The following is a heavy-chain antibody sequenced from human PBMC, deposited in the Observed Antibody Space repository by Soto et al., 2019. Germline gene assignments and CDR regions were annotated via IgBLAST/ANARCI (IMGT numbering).Heavy chain of an antibody. CDR3: AKDSPPYGDYFGYYFDY. D-gene: IGHD4-17*01. CDR1: GFTFSSYG. CDR2: ISYDGSNK. J-gene: IGHJ4*02. V-gene: IGHV3-30*18. Sequence: GGSLRLSCAASGFTFSSYGMHWVRQAPGKGLEWVAVISYDGSNKYYADSVKGRFTISRDNSKNTLYLQMNSLRAEDTAVYYCAKDSPPYGDYFGYYFDYWGQGTLVTVSS.